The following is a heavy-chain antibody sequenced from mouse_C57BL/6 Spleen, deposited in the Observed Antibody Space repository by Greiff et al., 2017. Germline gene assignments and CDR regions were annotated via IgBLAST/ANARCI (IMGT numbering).Heavy chain of an antibody. V-gene: IGHV5-6*02. J-gene: IGHJ2*01. CDR3: ARGGFYYGSSGYYFDY. D-gene: IGHD1-1*01. CDR2: ISSGGSYT. CDR1: GFTFSSYG. Sequence: DVMLVESGGDLVKPGGSLKLSCAASGFTFSSYGMSWVRQTPDKRLEWVATISSGGSYTYYPDSVKGRFTISRDNAKNTLYLQMSSLKSEDTAMYYCARGGFYYGSSGYYFDYWGQGTTLTVSS.